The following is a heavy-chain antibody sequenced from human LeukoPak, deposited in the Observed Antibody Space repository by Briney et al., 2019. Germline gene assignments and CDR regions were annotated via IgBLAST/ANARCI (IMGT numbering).Heavy chain of an antibody. CDR2: INHSGST. Sequence: SETLSLTCAVYGGSFSGYYWSWIRQPPGKGLEWIGEINHSGSTNYNPSLKSRVTISVDTSRNQFSLKLSSVTAADTAVYYCARVLPRSSSRYRTWYFDLWGRGTLVTVSS. J-gene: IGHJ2*01. CDR3: ARVLPRSSSRYRTWYFDL. V-gene: IGHV4-34*01. CDR1: GGSFSGYY. D-gene: IGHD6-13*01.